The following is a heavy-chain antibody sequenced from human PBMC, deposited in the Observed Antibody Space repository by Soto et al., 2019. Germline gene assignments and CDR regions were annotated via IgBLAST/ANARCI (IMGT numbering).Heavy chain of an antibody. CDR2: INLNSGGA. J-gene: IGHJ3*01. V-gene: IGHV1-2*02. CDR3: ARRNLPGPGSVFDL. CDR1: GYTFTGYY. Sequence: ASVKVSCKASGYTFTGYYLHWVRQVPGQGLEWVGWINLNSGGAIYAQKFQGRVTMTRDTSISTAYLELSSLKSDDTAKYYCARRNLPGPGSVFDLGGQGTMVTVSS. D-gene: IGHD2-15*01.